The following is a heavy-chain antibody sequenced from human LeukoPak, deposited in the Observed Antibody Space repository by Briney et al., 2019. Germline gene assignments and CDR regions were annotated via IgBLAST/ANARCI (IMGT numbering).Heavy chain of an antibody. D-gene: IGHD6-6*01. Sequence: GGSLRLSRAASGFTFTSYTMSWVRQAPGKGLEWVASMREDGGEIYYVDSVRGRFTISRDNAKNSLYLQMDSLRADDTALYYCARVLAARPYYYYYMDVWGKGTTVTVSS. CDR1: GFTFTSYT. CDR3: ARVLAARPYYYYYMDV. V-gene: IGHV3-7*03. CDR2: MREDGGEI. J-gene: IGHJ6*03.